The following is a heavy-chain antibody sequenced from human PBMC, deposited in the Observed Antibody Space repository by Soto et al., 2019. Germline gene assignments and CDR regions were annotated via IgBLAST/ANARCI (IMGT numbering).Heavy chain of an antibody. CDR2: ISGSSGSA. V-gene: IGHV3-23*01. Sequence: EVQLLESGGGLVQPGGSLRLSCAASGFALDSYGMSWVRQAPGRGLDWVSAISGSSGSAYYAGSVKGRFTISRDNSKKTVSLQMDSLRAEDTAISYCAILRGGIVAGAGSRGKGNLVTV. J-gene: IGHJ4*02. CDR3: AILRGGIVAGAGS. D-gene: IGHD3-16*02. CDR1: GFALDSYG.